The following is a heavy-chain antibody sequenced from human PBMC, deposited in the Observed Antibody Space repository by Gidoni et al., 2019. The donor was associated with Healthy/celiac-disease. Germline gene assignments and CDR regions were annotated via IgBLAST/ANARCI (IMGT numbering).Heavy chain of an antibody. V-gene: IGHV3-66*02. CDR2: IYSGGST. CDR3: ARVSGYSYGTYYVDY. Sequence: EVQLVESGGGLVQPGGSLRRSCAASGFTVSSNYMSWVRQAPGKGLEWVSVIYSGGSTYYADSVKGRFTISRDNSKNTLYLQMNSLRAEDTAVYYCARVSGYSYGTYYVDYWGQGTLVTVSS. J-gene: IGHJ4*02. D-gene: IGHD5-18*01. CDR1: GFTVSSNY.